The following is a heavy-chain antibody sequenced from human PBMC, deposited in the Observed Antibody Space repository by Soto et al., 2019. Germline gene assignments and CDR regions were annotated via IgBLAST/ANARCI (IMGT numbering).Heavy chain of an antibody. D-gene: IGHD2-15*01. CDR3: AREPRYCRGGSCSITGDAYDI. CDR1: GFIVSDTY. J-gene: IGHJ3*02. Sequence: EVQLVESGGGWVQPGGSLRLSCTASGFIVSDTYVNWVRQAPGKGLEWVSVISNRGDTHYADSVGGRFSLSRDISDNTLHLQMNTLGGEDTAVYYCAREPRYCRGGSCSITGDAYDIWGQGTMVTVSS. CDR2: ISNRGDT. V-gene: IGHV3-66*01.